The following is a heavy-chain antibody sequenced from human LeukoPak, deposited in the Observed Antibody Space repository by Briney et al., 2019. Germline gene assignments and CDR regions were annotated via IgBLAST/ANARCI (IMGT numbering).Heavy chain of an antibody. Sequence: GGSLRLSCAASGFIFSSYVMSWVRQAPGKGLEWVSGIGGSGGSTYYADSVKGRFTLSRVNSKNTVFLQMNSLRAEDTAVYYCAKNYGGGATMLDYWGQGTLVTVSS. D-gene: IGHD1-26*01. CDR3: AKNYGGGATMLDY. J-gene: IGHJ4*02. V-gene: IGHV3-23*01. CDR2: IGGSGGST. CDR1: GFIFSSYV.